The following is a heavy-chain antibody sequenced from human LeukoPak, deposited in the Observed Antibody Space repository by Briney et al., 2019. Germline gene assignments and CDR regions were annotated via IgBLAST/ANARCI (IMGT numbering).Heavy chain of an antibody. CDR2: INHSGST. CDR3: ATGVAGTQDY. CDR1: GGSFSGYY. J-gene: IGHJ4*02. Sequence: SEALSLTCAVYGGSFSGYYWSWIRQPPGKGLEWIGEINHSGSTNYNPSLKSRVTISVDTSKNQFSLKLSSVTAADTAVYYCATGVAGTQDYWGQGTLVTVSS. D-gene: IGHD6-19*01. V-gene: IGHV4-34*01.